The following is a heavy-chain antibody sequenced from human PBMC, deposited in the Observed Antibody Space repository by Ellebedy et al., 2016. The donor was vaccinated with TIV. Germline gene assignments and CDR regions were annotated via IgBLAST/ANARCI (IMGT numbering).Heavy chain of an antibody. V-gene: IGHV1-18*01. CDR3: ARELHFNGLESLYDY. CDR2: ISTSSGNT. Sequence: AASVKVSCKASGYSFSSYSLSWVRQAPGQGFEWMGWISTSSGNTNYAQTLQGRITLTRDTSTSMAYMELRSLKSDDTAMYYCARELHFNGLESLYDYWGQGTLVTVSS. CDR1: GYSFSSYS. J-gene: IGHJ4*02. D-gene: IGHD3-10*01.